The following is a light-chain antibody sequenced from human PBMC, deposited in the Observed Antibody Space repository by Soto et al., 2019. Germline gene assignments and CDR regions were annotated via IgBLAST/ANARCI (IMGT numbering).Light chain of an antibody. V-gene: IGLV2-23*01. CDR3: CSYAGSNTWV. CDR2: EDH. J-gene: IGLJ1*01. CDR1: GSDVGRYSL. Sequence: QSVLTQPASVSGSPGQTMSVSCTGTGSDVGRYSLVSWYQQHPGKAPKLMISEDHKRPSGVSNRFSGSKSGNTASLTISELQTEDEADYYCCSYAGSNTWVFGTGTKVTVL.